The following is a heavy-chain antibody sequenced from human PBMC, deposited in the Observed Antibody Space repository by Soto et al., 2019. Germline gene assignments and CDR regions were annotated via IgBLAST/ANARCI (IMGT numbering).Heavy chain of an antibody. D-gene: IGHD2-2*01. CDR3: ARGRGVVPAASGYYYYYYGMDV. CDR2: MNPNSGNT. J-gene: IGHJ6*02. CDR1: GYTFTSDD. Sequence: GGSVPVSCKASGYTFTSDDINWVRQATGQGLEWMGWMNPNSGNTGYAQKFQGRVTMTSNTSISTAYMELSSLRSEATAVYYCARGRGVVPAASGYYYYYYGMDVWGQGTTVTVSS. V-gene: IGHV1-8*01.